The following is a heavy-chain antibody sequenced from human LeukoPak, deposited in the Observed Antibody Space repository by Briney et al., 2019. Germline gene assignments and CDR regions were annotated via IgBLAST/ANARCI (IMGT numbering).Heavy chain of an antibody. J-gene: IGHJ4*02. CDR2: IYYSGST. CDR3: ASVIAAAGTDYFDY. Sequence: SETLSLTCTVSGGSISSSSYYWGWIRQPPGTGLEWIGSIYYSGSTYYNPSLKSRVTISVDTSKNQFSLKLSSVTAADTAVYYCASVIAAAGTDYFDYWGQGTLVTVSS. CDR1: GGSISSSSYY. V-gene: IGHV4-39*01. D-gene: IGHD6-13*01.